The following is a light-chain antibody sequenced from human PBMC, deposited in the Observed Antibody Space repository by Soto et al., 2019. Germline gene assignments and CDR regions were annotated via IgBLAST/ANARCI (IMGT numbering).Light chain of an antibody. J-gene: IGLJ2*01. CDR2: EVT. V-gene: IGLV2-8*01. CDR3: SSYTATVFDGGTKLQAV. Sequence: QSALTQPPSASGSPGESVTISCTGSSSDVGAYNYVSWYQQHPGKAPKLMIYEVTKRPSGVPDRFSGSKSGNTASLTVSGLQAEDGADYYCSSYTATVFDGGTKLQAVFGGGTKLTVL. CDR1: SSDVGAYNY.